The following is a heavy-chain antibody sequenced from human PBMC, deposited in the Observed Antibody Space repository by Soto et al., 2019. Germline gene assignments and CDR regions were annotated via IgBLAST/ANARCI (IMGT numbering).Heavy chain of an antibody. D-gene: IGHD6-19*01. Sequence: PGGSLRLSCAVSGFTFSSYGMHWVRQAPGKGLEWVAVISYDGSNKYYADSVKGRFTISRDNSKNTLYLQMNSLRAEDTAVYYCAKDLSGYSSGWDDAFDIWGQGTMVTVSS. CDR3: AKDLSGYSSGWDDAFDI. CDR1: GFTFSSYG. J-gene: IGHJ3*02. V-gene: IGHV3-30*18. CDR2: ISYDGSNK.